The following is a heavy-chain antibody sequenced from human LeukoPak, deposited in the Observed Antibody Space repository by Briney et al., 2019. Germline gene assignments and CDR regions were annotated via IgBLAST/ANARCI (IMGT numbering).Heavy chain of an antibody. CDR3: ARRGYYYDSSHYYYFDY. CDR2: IYHSGST. V-gene: IGHV4-59*08. D-gene: IGHD3-22*01. J-gene: IGHJ4*02. Sequence: SETLSLTCTVSGVSITSYYWSWIRQPPGKGLEWIGSIYHSGSTNDNPSLKGRVTTSVDTSKNQFSLKLSSVTAADTAVYYCARRGYYYDSSHYYYFDYWGQGTLVTVSS. CDR1: GVSITSYY.